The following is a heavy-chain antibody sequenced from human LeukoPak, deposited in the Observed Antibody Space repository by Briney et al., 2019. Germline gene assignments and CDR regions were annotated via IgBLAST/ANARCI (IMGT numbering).Heavy chain of an antibody. D-gene: IGHD3-9*01. Sequence: SETLSLTCTVSGYSISSGYYWGWIRQPPGKGLEWIGIIYHSGSTYYNPSLKSRVIISVDTSKNQFSLKLSSVTAADTAVYYCARRTTYFGWRPSESPSCFDYWGQGTVVSVSS. CDR2: IYHSGST. J-gene: IGHJ4*02. V-gene: IGHV4-38-2*02. CDR3: ARRTTYFGWRPSESPSCFDY. CDR1: GYSISSGYY.